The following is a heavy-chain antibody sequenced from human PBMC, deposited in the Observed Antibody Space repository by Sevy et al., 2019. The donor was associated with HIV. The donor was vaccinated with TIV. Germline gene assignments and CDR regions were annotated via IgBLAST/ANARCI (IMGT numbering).Heavy chain of an antibody. Sequence: GGSLRLSCAASGFRFSSYEMNWVRQAPGKGLEWVASISNSGTNIYYSDSVRGRFTIPRDTAKNSLYLQMNGLRAEDTAVYYCARDLPPSATTVAHFDYWGQRTLVTVSS. V-gene: IGHV3-48*03. J-gene: IGHJ4*02. CDR3: ARDLPPSATTVAHFDY. CDR2: ISNSGTNI. D-gene: IGHD4-17*01. CDR1: GFRFSSYE.